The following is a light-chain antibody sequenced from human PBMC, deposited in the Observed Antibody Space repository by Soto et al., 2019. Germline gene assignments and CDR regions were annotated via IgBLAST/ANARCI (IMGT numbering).Light chain of an antibody. CDR2: GAS. CDR1: QSVCRN. V-gene: IGKV3-15*01. J-gene: IGKJ1*01. Sequence: EIVMTQSPATLSVSPGERGTFSCRASQSVCRNLAWYQQQPGQAPRLLIYGASTRAKGIPARFSGSGSGIEFNLTISSLQSEDVAVYYCQKYSQSYNNCLSTFGQGTK. CDR3: QKYSQSYNNCLST.